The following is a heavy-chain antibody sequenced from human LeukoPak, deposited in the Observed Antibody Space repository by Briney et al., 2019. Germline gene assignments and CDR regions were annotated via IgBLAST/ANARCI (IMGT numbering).Heavy chain of an antibody. CDR2: INHRGST. V-gene: IGHV4-34*01. D-gene: IGHD3-10*01. CDR3: ASADYNRLAGSYRFDP. CDR1: GGSFSGYY. Sequence: SETLSLTCAVYGGSFSGYYWSWIRQPPGKGLEWIGEINHRGSTYYNPSLESRVTISVDTSKTQFSLKLSSVTAADTAIYYCASADYNRLAGSYRFDPWGQGTLVTVS. J-gene: IGHJ5*02.